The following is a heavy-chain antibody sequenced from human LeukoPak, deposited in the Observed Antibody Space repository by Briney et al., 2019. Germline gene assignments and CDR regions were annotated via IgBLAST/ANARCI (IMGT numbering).Heavy chain of an antibody. CDR1: GGSISSYY. CDR2: IYDSGST. D-gene: IGHD3-10*01. V-gene: IGHV4-59*01. J-gene: IGHJ5*02. CDR3: ARVYYYDSHTRWFDP. Sequence: PSETLSLTCTVSGGSISSYYWSWIRQPPGKGLEWIGYIYDSGSTNYNPSLKSRVTISVDTSKNQFSLKLSSVTAADTAVYYCARVYYYDSHTRWFDPWGQGTLVTVSS.